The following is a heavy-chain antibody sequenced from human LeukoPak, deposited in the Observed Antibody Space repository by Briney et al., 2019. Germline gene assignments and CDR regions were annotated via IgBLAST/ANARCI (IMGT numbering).Heavy chain of an antibody. V-gene: IGHV3-7*01. CDR3: ARGVSDENGSASRIHLDS. J-gene: IGHJ4*02. D-gene: IGHD6-6*01. CDR2: IKRDGSEK. Sequence: GGSLRLSCAASGFTFRNYWMTWVRQAPGKGLEWVANIKRDGSEKYYVDSVKGRFTISRDNAKNSLFLQMNSLRAEDTAVYYCARGVSDENGSASRIHLDSWGQGTLVSVSS. CDR1: GFTFRNYW.